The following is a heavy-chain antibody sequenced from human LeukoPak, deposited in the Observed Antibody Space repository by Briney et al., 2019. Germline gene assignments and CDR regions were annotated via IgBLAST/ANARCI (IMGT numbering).Heavy chain of an antibody. CDR1: GGSISSGSFY. Sequence: SETLSLTCAVSGGSISSGSFYWSWIRQPAGKGLEWIGRIYTSGSTNYNPSLKSRVTISVDTSKNQLSLKLSSVTAADTAVYYCARGRYSNGNWFDPWGQGTLVTVSS. CDR2: IYTSGST. J-gene: IGHJ5*02. V-gene: IGHV4-61*02. D-gene: IGHD6-19*01. CDR3: ARGRYSNGNWFDP.